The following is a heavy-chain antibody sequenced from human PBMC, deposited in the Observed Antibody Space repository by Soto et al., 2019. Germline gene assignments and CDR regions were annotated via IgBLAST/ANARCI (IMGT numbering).Heavy chain of an antibody. Sequence: GASVKVSCKASGGTFSSYTISWVRQAPGQGLEWMGRIIPILGIANYAQKFQGRVTITADKSTSTAYMELSSLRSEDTAVYYCAREPSSLGGDSYYYYYYMDVWGKGTTVTVS. V-gene: IGHV1-69*04. CDR1: GGTFSSYT. J-gene: IGHJ6*03. CDR2: IIPILGIA. D-gene: IGHD2-21*02. CDR3: AREPSSLGGDSYYYYYYMDV.